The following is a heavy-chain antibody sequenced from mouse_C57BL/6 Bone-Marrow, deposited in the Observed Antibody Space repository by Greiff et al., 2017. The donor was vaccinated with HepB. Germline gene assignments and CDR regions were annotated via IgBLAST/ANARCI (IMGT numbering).Heavy chain of an antibody. V-gene: IGHV5-4*01. CDR1: GFTFSSYA. CDR2: ISDGGSYT. CDR3: AREGAQATAWFAY. J-gene: IGHJ3*01. Sequence: EVQLVESGGGLVKPGGSLKLSCAASGFTFSSYAMSWVRQTPEKRLEWVATISDGGSYTYYPDNVKGRFTISRDNAKNNLYLQMSHLKSEDTAMYYCAREGAQATAWFAYWGQGTLVTVSA. D-gene: IGHD3-2*02.